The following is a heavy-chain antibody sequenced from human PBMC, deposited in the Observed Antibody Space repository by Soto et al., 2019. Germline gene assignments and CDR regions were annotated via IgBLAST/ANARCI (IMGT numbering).Heavy chain of an antibody. CDR2: IYYSGST. Sequence: SETLSLTCTVSGGSISSSSYYWGWIRQPPGEGLEWIGSIYYSGSTYYNPSLKSRVTISVDTSKNQFSLKLSSVTAADTAVYYCARFDPGIAAVADYWGQGTLVTVSS. J-gene: IGHJ4*02. D-gene: IGHD6-13*01. CDR1: GGSISSSSYY. V-gene: IGHV4-39*01. CDR3: ARFDPGIAAVADY.